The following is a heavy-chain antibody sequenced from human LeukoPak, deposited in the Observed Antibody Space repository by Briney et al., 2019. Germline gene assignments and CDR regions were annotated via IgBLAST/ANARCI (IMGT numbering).Heavy chain of an antibody. CDR2: VSYRGSIK. J-gene: IGHJ4*02. CDR1: GFTFSNYT. CDR3: VVTSGGNTN. Sequence: GGSLRLSCVASGFTFSNYTMPWVRQAPGKGLEWVAAVSYRGSIKSYAESVKGRLTISRDNSENTLYLQMNSLRAEDTAVYYCVVTSGGNTNWGQGTLVTVSS. V-gene: IGHV3-30-3*01. D-gene: IGHD5-18*01.